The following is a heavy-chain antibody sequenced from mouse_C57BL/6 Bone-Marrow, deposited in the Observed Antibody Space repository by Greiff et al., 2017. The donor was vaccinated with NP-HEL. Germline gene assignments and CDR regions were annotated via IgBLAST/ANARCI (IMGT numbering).Heavy chain of an antibody. J-gene: IGHJ4*01. CDR3: ARRENGFMDY. Sequence: DVKLVESGGGLVQPGGSLKLSCAASGFTFSDYYMYWVRQTPEKRLEWVAYISNGGGSTYYPDTVKGRFTISRDNAKNTLYLQMSRLKSEDTAMYYCARRENGFMDYWGQGTSVTVSS. V-gene: IGHV5-12*01. CDR2: ISNGGGST. CDR1: GFTFSDYY.